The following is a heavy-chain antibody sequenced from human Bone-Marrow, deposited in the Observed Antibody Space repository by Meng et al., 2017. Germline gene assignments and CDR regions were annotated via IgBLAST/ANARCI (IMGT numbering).Heavy chain of an antibody. V-gene: IGHV4-34*01. Sequence: QVALQQWGAGLLKPSGTLSLPCAVYGGSFSGYYWSWIRQPPGKGLEWIGEINHSGSTNYNPSLKSRVTISVDTSKNQFSLKLSSVTAADTAVYYCARGRVTTVTTPNWYFDLWGRGTLVTVSS. CDR1: GGSFSGYY. D-gene: IGHD4-17*01. CDR3: ARGRVTTVTTPNWYFDL. CDR2: INHSGST. J-gene: IGHJ2*01.